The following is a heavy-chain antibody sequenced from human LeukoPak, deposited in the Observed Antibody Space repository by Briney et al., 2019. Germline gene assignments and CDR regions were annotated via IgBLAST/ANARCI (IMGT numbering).Heavy chain of an antibody. CDR3: AKDRWPPRDAFDI. V-gene: IGHV3-30*02. J-gene: IGHJ3*02. CDR2: IRYDGSNK. Sequence: PGGSLRLSCAASGFTFSSYGMHWVRQAPGKGLEWVAFIRYDGSNKYYADSVKGRLTISRDNSKNTLYLQMNSLRAEDTAVYYCAKDRWPPRDAFDIWGQGTMVTVSS. D-gene: IGHD6-13*01. CDR1: GFTFSSYG.